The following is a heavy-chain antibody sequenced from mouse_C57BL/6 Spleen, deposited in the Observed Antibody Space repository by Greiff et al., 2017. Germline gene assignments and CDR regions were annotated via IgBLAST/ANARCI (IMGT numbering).Heavy chain of an antibody. J-gene: IGHJ3*01. Sequence: VQLQQPGAELVRPGSSVKLSCKASGYTFTSYWMDWVKQRPGQGLEWIGNIYPSDSETHYNQKFKDKATLTVDKSSSTAYMQLSSLTSEDSAVYYCATLYYYGSSPAWFAYWGQGTLVTVSA. CDR1: GYTFTSYW. V-gene: IGHV1-61*01. CDR2: IYPSDSET. D-gene: IGHD1-1*01. CDR3: ATLYYYGSSPAWFAY.